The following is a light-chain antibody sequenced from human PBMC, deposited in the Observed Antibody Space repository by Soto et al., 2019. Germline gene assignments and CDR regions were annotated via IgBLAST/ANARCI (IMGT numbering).Light chain of an antibody. J-gene: IGKJ3*01. V-gene: IGKV3-11*01. Sequence: EIVLIQSPDTLSLSPGERATLSCRASQSVRSSLAWYQQKPGQAPRLLIYDASNRATGIPARFSGSGSGTDFTLTISSLEPEDFAVYYCQQRSNWPPEVTFGPGTKVDIK. CDR3: QQRSNWPPEVT. CDR1: QSVRSS. CDR2: DAS.